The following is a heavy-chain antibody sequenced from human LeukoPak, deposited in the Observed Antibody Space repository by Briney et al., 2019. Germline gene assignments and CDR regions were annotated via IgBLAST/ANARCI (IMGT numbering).Heavy chain of an antibody. Sequence: PGGSLRLSCAASGFTFSSYAMSWVRQAPGKGLDWVSTITASGGRTYYADSVKGRFTISRDNSKNTLYLQMNSLRAEDTAVYYCAKDREPTSHYFDSWGQGTLVTVSS. V-gene: IGHV3-23*01. CDR1: GFTFSSYA. CDR3: AKDREPTSHYFDS. D-gene: IGHD1-14*01. J-gene: IGHJ4*02. CDR2: ITASGGRT.